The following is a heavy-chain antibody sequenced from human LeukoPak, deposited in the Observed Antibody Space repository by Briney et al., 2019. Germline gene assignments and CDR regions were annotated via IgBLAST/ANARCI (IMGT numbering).Heavy chain of an antibody. Sequence: SETLSLTCAVYGGSFSGYYWSWIRQPPGKGLEWIGEINHGGSTNYNPSLKRRVTISVDTSKNQFSLKLSSVTAADTAVYYCARGAAVAAFDYWGQGTLVTVSS. D-gene: IGHD6-19*01. J-gene: IGHJ4*02. CDR3: ARGAAVAAFDY. V-gene: IGHV4-34*01. CDR2: INHGGST. CDR1: GGSFSGYY.